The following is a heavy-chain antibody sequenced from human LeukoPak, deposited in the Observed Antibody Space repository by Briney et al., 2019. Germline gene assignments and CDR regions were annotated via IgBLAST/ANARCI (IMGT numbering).Heavy chain of an antibody. Sequence: GGSLRLSCAASGFTFNNYGMHWVRQAPGKGLEWVAFMRFDGSHQYYADSVKGRFTISRDNAKNSLYLQMNSLRAEDTAVYYCASRIVGTPDYFDYWGLGTLVTVSS. CDR3: ASRIVGTPDYFDY. J-gene: IGHJ4*02. CDR1: GFTFNNYG. CDR2: MRFDGSHQ. D-gene: IGHD1-26*01. V-gene: IGHV3-30*02.